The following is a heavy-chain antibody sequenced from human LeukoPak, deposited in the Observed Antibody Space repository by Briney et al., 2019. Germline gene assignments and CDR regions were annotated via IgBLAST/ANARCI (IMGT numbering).Heavy chain of an antibody. D-gene: IGHD1-26*01. J-gene: IGHJ3*02. CDR2: ITSSGSPI. V-gene: IGHV3-48*03. Sequence: GGSLRLSCAASGFTFSSYEMNWVRQAPGKGLEWISFITSSGSPIYYADSVKGRFTISRDNAKNSLYLQMNSLTAEDTAIYYCARSPYSGRSFGIWGQGTMVTVSS. CDR1: GFTFSSYE. CDR3: ARSPYSGRSFGI.